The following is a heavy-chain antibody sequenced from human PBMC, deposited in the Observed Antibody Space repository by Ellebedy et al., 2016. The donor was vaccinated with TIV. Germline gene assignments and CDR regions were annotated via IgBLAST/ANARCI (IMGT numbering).Heavy chain of an antibody. CDR2: MNPNSGNT. J-gene: IGHJ6*02. Sequence: ASVKVSXXASGYTFTSYDINWVRQATGQGLEWMGWMNPNSGNTGYAQKFQGRVTMTRNTSISTAYMELSSLRSEDTAVYYCARGAYYYGSGRPLGGMDVWGQGTTVTVSS. V-gene: IGHV1-8*01. D-gene: IGHD3-10*01. CDR1: GYTFTSYD. CDR3: ARGAYYYGSGRPLGGMDV.